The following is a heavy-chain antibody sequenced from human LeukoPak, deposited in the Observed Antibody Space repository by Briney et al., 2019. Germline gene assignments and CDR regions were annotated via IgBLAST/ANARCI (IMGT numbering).Heavy chain of an antibody. Sequence: GGSLRLSCAASGFTFSSYWMSWVRQAPGKGLEWVANIKQDGSEKYYVDSVKGRFTISRDNAKNSLYLQMNSLRAEDTAVYYCAREIVVVPAAIDYYYGMDVWGQGTTVTVSS. CDR3: AREIVVVPAAIDYYYGMDV. V-gene: IGHV3-7*01. CDR2: IKQDGSEK. CDR1: GFTFSSYW. D-gene: IGHD2-2*01. J-gene: IGHJ6*02.